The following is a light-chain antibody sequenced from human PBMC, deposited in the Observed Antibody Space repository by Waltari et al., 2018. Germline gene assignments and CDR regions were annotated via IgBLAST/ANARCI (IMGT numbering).Light chain of an antibody. CDR2: AAS. J-gene: IGKJ1*01. CDR3: HQYDRSPWT. CDR1: QSIGNNY. V-gene: IGKV3-20*01. Sequence: ENVLTQSPGTLSLSPGERATLSCRASQSIGNNYLAWYQQKPGQAPRLLIYAASIRATGIPDRFSGSGSGTDFTLTISRLEPEDFAVFYCHQYDRSPWTFGQGNKVEF.